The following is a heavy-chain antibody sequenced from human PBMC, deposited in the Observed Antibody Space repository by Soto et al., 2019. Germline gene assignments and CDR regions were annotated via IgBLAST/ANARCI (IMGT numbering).Heavy chain of an antibody. V-gene: IGHV4-30-2*02. J-gene: IGHJ4*02. CDR3: ARRYGDAVDF. D-gene: IGHD4-17*01. CDR1: GGSISSGGYS. Sequence: SETLSLTCAVSGGSISSGGYSWSWIRQPPGKGLEWIGYIYHSGSTYYNPSLKSRVTISVDRSKNQFSLKLSSVTAADTAVYYCARRYGDAVDFWGQGTLVTVSS. CDR2: IYHSGST.